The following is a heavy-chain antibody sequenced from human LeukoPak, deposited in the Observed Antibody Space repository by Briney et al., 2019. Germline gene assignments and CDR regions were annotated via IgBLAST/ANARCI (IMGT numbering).Heavy chain of an antibody. CDR1: GYTFTSYD. CDR2: MNPNSGNT. Sequence: ASVKVSCKASGYTFTSYDINWVRQATGQGLEWMGWMNPNSGNTGYAQKFQGRVTMTRNTSISTAYMELSSLRSEDTAVYYCVRGLEDYDILTGYYKGWFDPWGQGTLVTVSS. V-gene: IGHV1-8*01. D-gene: IGHD3-9*01. CDR3: VRGLEDYDILTGYYKGWFDP. J-gene: IGHJ5*02.